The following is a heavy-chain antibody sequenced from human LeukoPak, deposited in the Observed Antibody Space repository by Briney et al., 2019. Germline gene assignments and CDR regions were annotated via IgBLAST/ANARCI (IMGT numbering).Heavy chain of an antibody. CDR3: VREPERTATDAFDV. V-gene: IGHV3-20*04. CDR1: GFTFNDYG. Sequence: PGGSLRLSCAASGFTFNDYGMSWVRQAPGKGLEWVSGINSNGKSINYADSVKGRFTISRDYAERSVYLQMNSLGAEDTALYYCVREPERTATDAFDVWSQGTMVTVSS. CDR2: INSNGKSI. D-gene: IGHD1-1*01. J-gene: IGHJ3*01.